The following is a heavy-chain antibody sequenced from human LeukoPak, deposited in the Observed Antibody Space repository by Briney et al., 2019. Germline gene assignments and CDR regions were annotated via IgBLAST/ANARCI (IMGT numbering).Heavy chain of an antibody. CDR2: ISSSGSTI. CDR1: GFTFSDYY. V-gene: IGHV3-11*01. CDR3: AKDIVVVPAAILS. J-gene: IGHJ4*02. D-gene: IGHD2-2*01. Sequence: GGSLRLSCAASGFTFSDYYMSWIRQAPGKGLEWVSYISSSGSTIYYADSVKGRFTISRDNSKNTLYLQMNSLRAEDTAVYYCAKDIVVVPAAILSWGQGTLVTVSS.